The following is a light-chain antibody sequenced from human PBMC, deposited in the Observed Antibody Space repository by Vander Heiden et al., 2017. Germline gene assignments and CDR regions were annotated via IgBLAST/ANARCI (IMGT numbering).Light chain of an antibody. Sequence: DIVMTQSPLSLPVTPGEPASISCRSRPVRLHSNGYNYLDWYLQKPGQSPQLLIYLGSNRATGVPDRFSGSGSGTDFTLKISRVEAEDVGVYYCMQALQTPITFGQGTRLEIK. J-gene: IGKJ5*01. CDR3: MQALQTPIT. V-gene: IGKV2-28*01. CDR2: LGS. CDR1: PVRLHSNGYNY.